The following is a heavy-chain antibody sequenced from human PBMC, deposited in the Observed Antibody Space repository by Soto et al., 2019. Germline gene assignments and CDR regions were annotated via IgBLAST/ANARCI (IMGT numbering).Heavy chain of an antibody. CDR3: AKRRGAGGHFDY. CDR1: GSDITTYY. D-gene: IGHD2-15*01. CDR2: IYDTGST. Sequence: SETLSLTCTVSGSDITTYYWSWLRQSPGKGLEWIGHIYDTGSTTYNPSLKSRVTISVDTSNKQFSLRLTSVTAADTAVYFCAKRRGAGGHFDYWGPGALVTVSS. J-gene: IGHJ4*02. V-gene: IGHV4-59*01.